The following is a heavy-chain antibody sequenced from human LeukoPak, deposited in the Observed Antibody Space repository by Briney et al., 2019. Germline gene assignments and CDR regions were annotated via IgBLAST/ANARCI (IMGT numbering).Heavy chain of an antibody. Sequence: GGSLRLSCAASGFTFSSYAMSWVRQAPGKGLEWVSAISGSGGSTYYADSVKGRFTISRDNSKNTLYLQMNSLRAEDTAVYYCAKNPSDSIFYGMDVWGQGTTVTVSS. CDR1: GFTFSSYA. CDR2: ISGSGGST. V-gene: IGHV3-23*01. D-gene: IGHD2-21*02. CDR3: AKNPSDSIFYGMDV. J-gene: IGHJ6*02.